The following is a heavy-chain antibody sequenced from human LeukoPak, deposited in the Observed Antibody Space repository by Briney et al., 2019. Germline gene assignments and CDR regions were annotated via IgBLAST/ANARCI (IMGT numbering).Heavy chain of an antibody. CDR2: IYYSGST. J-gene: IGHJ4*02. Sequence: SETLSLTCAVYGGSFSGYYWSWIRQPPGKGLEWIGYIYYSGSTNYNPSLKSRVTISVDTSKNQFSLKLSSVTAADTAVYYCARLRGKNYFDYWGQGTLVTVSS. CDR1: GGSFSGYY. CDR3: ARLRGKNYFDY. D-gene: IGHD1-26*01. V-gene: IGHV4-59*08.